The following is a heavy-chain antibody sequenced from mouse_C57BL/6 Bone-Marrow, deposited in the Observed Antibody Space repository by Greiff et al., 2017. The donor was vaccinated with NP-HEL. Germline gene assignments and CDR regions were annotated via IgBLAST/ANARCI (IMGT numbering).Heavy chain of an antibody. Sequence: VKLQQPGAELVRPGTSVKLSCKASGYTFTSYWMHWVKQRPGQGLEWIGVIDTSDSYTNYNQKFKGKATLTVDTSSSTAYMQLSSLTSEDSAVYYCARRADYYGSSYFDNWGEGTTLTVSS. J-gene: IGHJ2*01. V-gene: IGHV1-59*01. CDR1: GYTFTSYW. CDR2: IDTSDSYT. CDR3: ARRADYYGSSYFDN. D-gene: IGHD1-1*01.